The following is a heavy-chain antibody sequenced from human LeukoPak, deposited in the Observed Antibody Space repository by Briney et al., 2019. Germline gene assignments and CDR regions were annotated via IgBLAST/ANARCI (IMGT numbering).Heavy chain of an antibody. CDR2: ISGSGGST. CDR1: GFTFSSYV. D-gene: IGHD6-13*01. J-gene: IGHJ4*02. CDR3: ARHPNSNWDY. V-gene: IGHV3-23*01. Sequence: PGGSLRLSYAASGFTFSSYVMSWVRQAPGKGLEWVSAISGSGGSTYYADSVKGRFTISRDNSKNTLYLQMNSLRAEDTAVYYCARHPNSNWDYWGQGTLVTVSS.